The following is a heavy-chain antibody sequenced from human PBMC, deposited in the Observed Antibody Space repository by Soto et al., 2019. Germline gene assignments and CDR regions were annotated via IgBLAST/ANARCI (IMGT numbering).Heavy chain of an antibody. CDR3: ARSDSATGTTFGY. V-gene: IGHV2-5*02. CDR2: IYWDDDK. Sequence: QITLKESGPTQVKPTQTLTLTCTVSGFSLSSSGVGVGWIRQPPGKALEWLTLIYWDDDKRYIPSLKTRLTVTWETSKNQVVLTLTDMDPADTATYYCARSDSATGTTFGYWGQGILVTVPS. CDR1: GFSLSSSGVG. D-gene: IGHD1-1*01. J-gene: IGHJ4*02.